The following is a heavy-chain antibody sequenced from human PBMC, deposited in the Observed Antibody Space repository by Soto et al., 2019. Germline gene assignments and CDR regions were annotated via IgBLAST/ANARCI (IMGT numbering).Heavy chain of an antibody. V-gene: IGHV1-69*13. J-gene: IGHJ5*02. CDR2: IIPIFGTA. D-gene: IGHD6-19*01. CDR3: ARDWEAVAGGVWFDP. Sequence: SVKISCKASGGTFSSYAISWVRQAPGKGLEWMGGIIPIFGTANYAQKFQGRVTITADESTSTAYMELSSLRSEDTAVYYCARDWEAVAGGVWFDPWGQGTLVTVSS. CDR1: GGTFSSYA.